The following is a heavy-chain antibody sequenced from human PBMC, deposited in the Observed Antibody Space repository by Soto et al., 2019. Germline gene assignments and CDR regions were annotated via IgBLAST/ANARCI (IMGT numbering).Heavy chain of an antibody. CDR2: IYYSGST. V-gene: IGHV4-39*01. CDR3: ARRRIAEDYYYGMDV. Sequence: SETLSLTCTVSGGSISSSSYYWGWIRQPPGKGLEWIGSIYYSGSTYYNPSLKSRVTISVDTSKNQFSLKLSSVTAADTAVYYCARRRIAEDYYYGMDVWGQGTTVTV. CDR1: GGSISSSSYY. D-gene: IGHD6-13*01. J-gene: IGHJ6*02.